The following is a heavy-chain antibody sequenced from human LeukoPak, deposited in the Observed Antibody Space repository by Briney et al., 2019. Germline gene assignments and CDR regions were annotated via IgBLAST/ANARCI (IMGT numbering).Heavy chain of an antibody. Sequence: ASVKVSCKASGYTFTSYYMHWVRQAPGQGLEWMGIINPSGGSTSYAQKFQGRVTMTRDTSTSTVYMELSSLRSEDTAVYYCARGEGLGYCSSTSCHTSLAYWGQGTLVTVSS. CDR1: GYTFTSYY. CDR3: ARGEGLGYCSSTSCHTSLAY. J-gene: IGHJ4*02. CDR2: INPSGGST. D-gene: IGHD2-2*02. V-gene: IGHV1-46*01.